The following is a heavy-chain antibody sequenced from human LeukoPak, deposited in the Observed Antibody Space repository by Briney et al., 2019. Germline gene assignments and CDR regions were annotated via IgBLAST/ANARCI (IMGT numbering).Heavy chain of an antibody. CDR2: INPNSGGT. CDR1: GYTFTDYY. Sequence: GASVKVSCKTSGYTFTDYYMHWVRQAPGQGLEWMGWINPNSGGTNYAQKLQGRVTMTTDTSTSTAYMELRSLRSDDTAVYYCARGPEMATISGDYFDYWGQGTLVTVSS. J-gene: IGHJ4*02. CDR3: ARGPEMATISGDYFDY. D-gene: IGHD5-24*01. V-gene: IGHV1-2*02.